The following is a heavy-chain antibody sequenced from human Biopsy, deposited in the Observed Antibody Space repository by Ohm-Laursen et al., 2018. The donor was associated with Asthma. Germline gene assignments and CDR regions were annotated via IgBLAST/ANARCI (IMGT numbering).Heavy chain of an antibody. D-gene: IGHD3-10*01. V-gene: IGHV4-4*02. Sequence: SETLSLTCAVSGGSISSSNWWSWVRQPPGKGLEWIGEIYHSGSTNYNPSLKSLATLSVDKSKNKFSLKLSSVTAADTAVYYCAKLRITMVQGVIINVEYYYGMDVWGQGTTVTVSS. CDR1: GGSISSSNW. CDR3: AKLRITMVQGVIINVEYYYGMDV. CDR2: IYHSGST. J-gene: IGHJ6*02.